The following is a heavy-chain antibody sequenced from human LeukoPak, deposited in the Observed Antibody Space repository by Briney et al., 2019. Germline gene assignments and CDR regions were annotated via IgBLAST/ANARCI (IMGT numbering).Heavy chain of an antibody. CDR2: IYSDNT. Sequence: PGGSLRLSCTVSGFTVSTNSMSWVRQAPGKGLEWVSFIYSDNTHYSDSVKGRFTISRDNSKNTLYLQMNSLRAEDTAVYYCARVTYDSSGYGPDYWGQGTLVTVSS. V-gene: IGHV3-53*01. D-gene: IGHD3-22*01. J-gene: IGHJ4*02. CDR1: GFTVSTNS. CDR3: ARVTYDSSGYGPDY.